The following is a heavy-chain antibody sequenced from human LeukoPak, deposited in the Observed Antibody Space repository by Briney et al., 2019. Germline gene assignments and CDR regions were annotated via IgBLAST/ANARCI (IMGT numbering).Heavy chain of an antibody. Sequence: GGSLRLSCAASGFTFSSYAMSWVRQAPGKGLEWVSAISGSGGSTYYADSVKGRFTISGDNSKNTLYLQMNSLRAEDTAVYYCAKGTLRLGYCSGGSCPLDYWGQGTLVTVSS. D-gene: IGHD2-15*01. J-gene: IGHJ4*02. CDR1: GFTFSSYA. CDR3: AKGTLRLGYCSGGSCPLDY. CDR2: ISGSGGST. V-gene: IGHV3-23*01.